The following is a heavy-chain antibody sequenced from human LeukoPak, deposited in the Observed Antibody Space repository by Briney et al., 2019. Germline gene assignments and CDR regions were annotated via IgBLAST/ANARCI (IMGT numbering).Heavy chain of an antibody. V-gene: IGHV1-69*13. D-gene: IGHD2-2*01. J-gene: IGHJ6*02. CDR1: GYTFTSYA. Sequence: SVKVSCKASGYTFTSYAISWVRQAPGQGLEWMGGIIPIFGTANYAQKFQGRVTITADESTSTAYMELSSLRSEDTAVYYCAMEFAVPAFDDYYYGMDVWGQGTTVTVSS. CDR3: AMEFAVPAFDDYYYGMDV. CDR2: IIPIFGTA.